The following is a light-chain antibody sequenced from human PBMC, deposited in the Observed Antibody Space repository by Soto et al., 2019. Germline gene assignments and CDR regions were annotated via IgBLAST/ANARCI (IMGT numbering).Light chain of an antibody. CDR3: GTWDSSLNAGV. Sequence: QSVLTQPPSVSAASGQKVTISCVGSTSNIGNNYVSWYQQFPGAAPKLLIYENNKRPSGVPDRFSASKSATSATLGISGLQTGDEADYYCGTWDSSLNAGVFGGGTKVTV. CDR2: ENN. J-gene: IGLJ2*01. CDR1: TSNIGNNY. V-gene: IGLV1-51*02.